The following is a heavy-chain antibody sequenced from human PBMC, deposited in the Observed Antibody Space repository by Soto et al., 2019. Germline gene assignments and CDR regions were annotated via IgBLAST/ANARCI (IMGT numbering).Heavy chain of an antibody. CDR3: ARTEAYYDFWSGYLDY. CDR2: INHSGST. CDR1: GGSFSGYY. V-gene: IGHV4-34*01. Sequence: SETLSLTCAVYGGSFSGYYWSWIRQPPGKGLEWIGEINHSGSTNYNPSLKSRVTISVDTSKNQFSLKLSSVTAADTAVYYCARTEAYYDFWSGYLDYWGQGTLVTVSS. J-gene: IGHJ4*02. D-gene: IGHD3-3*01.